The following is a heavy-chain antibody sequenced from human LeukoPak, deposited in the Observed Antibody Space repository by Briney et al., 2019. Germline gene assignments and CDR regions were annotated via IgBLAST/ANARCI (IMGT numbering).Heavy chain of an antibody. D-gene: IGHD3-10*01. CDR1: GYTFSTYD. CDR2: MNPNSGNT. V-gene: IGHV1-8*01. CDR3: ARGPSRDYGSGGSWFDP. Sequence: GASVKVSCKASGYTFSTYDINWVRQVTGQGLEWMGWMNPNSGNTGYAQKIQGRVTMTRNTSINTAYMELSSLRSEDTAVYYCARGPSRDYGSGGSWFDPWGQGTLVTVSS. J-gene: IGHJ5*02.